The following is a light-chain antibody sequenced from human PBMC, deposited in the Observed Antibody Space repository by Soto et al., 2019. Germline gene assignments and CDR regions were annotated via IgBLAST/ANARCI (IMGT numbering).Light chain of an antibody. CDR1: QSVSIK. CDR3: QQYNNWPPIT. V-gene: IGKV3-15*01. J-gene: IGKJ5*01. Sequence: EIVMTQSPATLSVSPWERATLSCRASQSVSIKLAWYQQKPGQAPRLLIYRASTRATDIADRFSGSGSGTEFTLTIGGLQSEDFAVYYCQQYNNWPPITFGQGTRLEIK. CDR2: RAS.